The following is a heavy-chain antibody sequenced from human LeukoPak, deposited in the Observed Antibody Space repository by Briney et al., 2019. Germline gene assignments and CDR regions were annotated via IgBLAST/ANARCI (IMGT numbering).Heavy chain of an antibody. Sequence: GGSLRLSCAASRLTFNSYAMSWVRQAPGKGLEWVSVIGGSNGITFYVGSVKGRFTISRDNSKDTLYLQMNSLRAEDTAVYYCARNENSGWGYFDYWGQGTLVTVSS. CDR3: ARNENSGWGYFDY. D-gene: IGHD5-12*01. V-gene: IGHV3-23*01. CDR1: RLTFNSYA. J-gene: IGHJ4*02. CDR2: IGGSNGIT.